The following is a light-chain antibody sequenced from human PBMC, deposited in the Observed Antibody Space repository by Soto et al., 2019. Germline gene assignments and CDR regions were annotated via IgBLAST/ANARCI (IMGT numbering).Light chain of an antibody. V-gene: IGKV3-15*01. CDR2: GAS. J-gene: IGKJ5*01. Sequence: EIVMTQSPATLSVSPGERATLSCRASQSVSSNLAWYQQKPGQAPRLLIYGASTRATGIPARFSGSGSGTEFTLTISSLQSEDFAVYYCQQRSTWPLITFGQGTRLE. CDR3: QQRSTWPLIT. CDR1: QSVSSN.